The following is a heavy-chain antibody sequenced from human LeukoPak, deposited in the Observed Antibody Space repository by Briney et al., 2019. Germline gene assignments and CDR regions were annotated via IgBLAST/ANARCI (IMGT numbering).Heavy chain of an antibody. V-gene: IGHV4-31*03. D-gene: IGHD6-19*01. J-gene: IGHJ4*02. CDR1: GGSISSGGYY. Sequence: SETLSLTCTVSGGSISSGGYYWSWIRQHPGKGLEWIGYIYYSGSAYYNPSLKSRLTISVDTSKNQFSLKLSSVTAADTAVYYCAREDSSGWVDYWGRGTLVTVSS. CDR3: AREDSSGWVDY. CDR2: IYYSGSA.